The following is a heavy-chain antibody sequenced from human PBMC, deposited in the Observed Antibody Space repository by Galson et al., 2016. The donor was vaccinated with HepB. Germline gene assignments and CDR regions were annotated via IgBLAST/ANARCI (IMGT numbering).Heavy chain of an antibody. D-gene: IGHD1-1*01. CDR2: IYSSGST. CDR3: AKGGTRRHDF. CDR1: GDSISGYY. J-gene: IGHJ4*02. V-gene: IGHV4-59*01. Sequence: SETLSLTCAVSGDSISGYYWTWIRQPPGKGLQWIGYIYSSGSTNYSYSLKSRLTMSIDASENQFSLKLTSVTAADTAVYYCAKGGTRRHDFWGQGILVTVSS.